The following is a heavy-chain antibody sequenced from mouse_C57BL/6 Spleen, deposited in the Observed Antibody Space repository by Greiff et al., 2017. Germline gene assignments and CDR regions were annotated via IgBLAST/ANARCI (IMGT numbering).Heavy chain of an antibody. V-gene: IGHV5-17*01. D-gene: IGHD2-4*01. CDR2: ISSGSSTI. CDR3: ARNYDYAYYYAMDY. Sequence: EAQRVESGGGLVKPGGSLKLSCAASGFTFSDYGMHWVRQAPEKGLEWVAYISSGSSTIYYADTVKGRFTISRDNAKNTLFLQMTSLRSEDTAMYYCARNYDYAYYYAMDYWGQGTSVTVSS. J-gene: IGHJ4*01. CDR1: GFTFSDYG.